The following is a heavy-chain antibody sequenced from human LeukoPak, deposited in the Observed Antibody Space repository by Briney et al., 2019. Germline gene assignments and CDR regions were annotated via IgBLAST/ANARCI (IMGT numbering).Heavy chain of an antibody. V-gene: IGHV4-61*01. CDR3: ARGLNNRKSGRRFDVFEI. J-gene: IGHJ3*02. D-gene: IGHD1-14*01. CDR2: VYYSGST. CDR1: NGSISSDTYF. Sequence: SQTLSLTCTVSNGSISSDTYFWSWIRQPPGKGLHWIGYVYYSGSTNYNPSLKSRVTISADTSKNQFSLRLSSVTAADTAVYYCARGLNNRKSGRRFDVFEIWGQGTMVTVSS.